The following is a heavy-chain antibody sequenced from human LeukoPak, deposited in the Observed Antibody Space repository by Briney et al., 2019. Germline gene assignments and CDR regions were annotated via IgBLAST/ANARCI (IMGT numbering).Heavy chain of an antibody. V-gene: IGHV3-7*01. CDR3: ARDTSPRIAAIYYDAFDI. CDR1: GFTFGTYW. CDR2: IRKDGSDI. D-gene: IGHD6-13*01. J-gene: IGHJ3*02. Sequence: GGSLRLSCAASGFTFGTYWRSWVRQAPGRGREGVANIRKDGSDIHYVDSVKGRFTISRDNAKNSLYLEMSSLRGEDTALYYCARDTSPRIAAIYYDAFDIWGQGTMVTVSS.